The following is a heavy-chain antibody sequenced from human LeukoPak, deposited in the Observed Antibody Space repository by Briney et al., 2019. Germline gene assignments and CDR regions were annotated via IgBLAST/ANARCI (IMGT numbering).Heavy chain of an antibody. Sequence: ASVKVSIQASGYTFTGYYMHWVRQAPGQGLEWMGWINPNSGGTNYAQKFQGRVTMTRDTSISTAYMELSRLRSDDTAVYYCARDLSSHAFDLWGQGNMYRVSS. CDR1: GYTFTGYY. CDR2: INPNSGGT. V-gene: IGHV1-2*02. J-gene: IGHJ3*01. CDR3: ARDLSSHAFDL. D-gene: IGHD2/OR15-2a*01.